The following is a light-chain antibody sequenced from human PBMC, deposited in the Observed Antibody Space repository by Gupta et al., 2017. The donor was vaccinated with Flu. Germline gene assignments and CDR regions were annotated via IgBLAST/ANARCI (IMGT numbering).Light chain of an antibody. Sequence: QSALTQPASASGPPGQSITISCSGTSSDVGGYNSVSWYHHHPGKAPKLMIYDVNNWPSGVSDRFSGSKSGSTASLTISGLQAEDEAEDYSSSYTSSTTLVFGTGTKVNVL. CDR1: SSDVGGYNS. J-gene: IGLJ1*01. V-gene: IGLV2-14*01. CDR3: SSYTSSTTLV. CDR2: DVN.